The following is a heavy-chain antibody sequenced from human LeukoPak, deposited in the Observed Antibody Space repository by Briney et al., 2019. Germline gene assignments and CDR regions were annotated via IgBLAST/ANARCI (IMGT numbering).Heavy chain of an antibody. V-gene: IGHV3-30-3*02. Sequence: GGSLRLSCAASGFTFSSYAMHWVRQAPGKGLEWVAVISYDGSNKYYADSVKGRFTISRDNSKNTLYLQMNSLRAEDTAVYHCAKSGGCSSTSCPIDYWGQGTLVTVSS. CDR3: AKSGGCSSTSCPIDY. CDR1: GFTFSSYA. CDR2: ISYDGSNK. J-gene: IGHJ4*02. D-gene: IGHD2-2*01.